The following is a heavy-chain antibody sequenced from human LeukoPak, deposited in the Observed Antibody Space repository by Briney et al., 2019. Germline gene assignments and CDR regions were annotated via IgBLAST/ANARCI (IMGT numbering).Heavy chain of an antibody. CDR1: GFIFSRYS. D-gene: IGHD3-3*01. J-gene: IGHJ3*02. CDR3: ARGLFLSGYLDAFDM. V-gene: IGHV3-21*01. CDR2: ISSSSSYI. Sequence: GGSLRLSCAASGFIFSRYSMNWVRQAPGQGLEWVSSISSSSSYIYYADSMKGRFTISRDNARKTLYLQMNSLRAENTAVYYCARGLFLSGYLDAFDMWGQGTVVSVSS.